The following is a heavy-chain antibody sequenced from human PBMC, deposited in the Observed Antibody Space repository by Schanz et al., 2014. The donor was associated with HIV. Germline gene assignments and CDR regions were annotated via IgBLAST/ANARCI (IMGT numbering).Heavy chain of an antibody. CDR3: AKDLAPDTYGILDS. D-gene: IGHD2-8*01. Sequence: EVHLLVESGGGLVQPGGSLRLSCAASGFTFEDYAMHWVRQAPGKGLEWVSGISWNSGSIGYADSVKGRFTISRDNAKNSLYLQMNSVRSEDTAFYYCAKDLAPDTYGILDSWGQGTLVTVSS. V-gene: IGHV3-9*01. CDR1: GFTFEDYA. J-gene: IGHJ4*02. CDR2: ISWNSGSI.